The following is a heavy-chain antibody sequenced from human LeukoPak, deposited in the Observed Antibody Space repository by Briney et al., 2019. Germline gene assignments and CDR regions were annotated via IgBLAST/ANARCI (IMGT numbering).Heavy chain of an antibody. CDR2: ISYEGSNK. CDR1: GFTFSSHG. Sequence: GGSRRLSYAASGFTFSSHGMHWVRQAPVKGLEWVAVISYEGSNKYYADSVKGRFTISRDNSKNTLYLQMNSLRAEDTAVYYCAKDSGGYTYVFDYWGQGTLVTVSS. CDR3: AKDSGGYTYVFDY. J-gene: IGHJ4*02. D-gene: IGHD5-18*01. V-gene: IGHV3-30*18.